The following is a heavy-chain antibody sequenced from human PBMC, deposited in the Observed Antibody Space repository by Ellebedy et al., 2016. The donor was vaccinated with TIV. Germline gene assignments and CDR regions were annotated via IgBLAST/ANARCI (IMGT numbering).Heavy chain of an antibody. Sequence: GESLKISXAASGLTLSCYWMGWVRQAPGKGLEWVANIRKDGSEKNYVDSVKGRFTISRDNAKNSLYLQMNSLRDEDTAVYYCAIDAYSRSLYWGQGTLVTVSS. CDR2: IRKDGSEK. J-gene: IGHJ4*02. CDR3: AIDAYSRSLY. V-gene: IGHV3-7*01. CDR1: GLTLSCYW. D-gene: IGHD6-6*01.